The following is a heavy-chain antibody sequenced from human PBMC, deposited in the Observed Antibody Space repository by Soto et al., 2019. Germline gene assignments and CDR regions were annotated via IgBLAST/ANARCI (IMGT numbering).Heavy chain of an antibody. D-gene: IGHD3-3*01. Sequence: PSETLSLTCAVYGGSFSGYYWSWIRQPPGKGLEWIGEINHSGSTDYNPSLKSRVTISVDTSKNQFSLKLSSVTAADTAVYYCARETLRFLEWLSRYYYYGMDVWGQGTTVTVSS. CDR1: GGSFSGYY. J-gene: IGHJ6*02. CDR2: INHSGST. V-gene: IGHV4-34*01. CDR3: ARETLRFLEWLSRYYYYGMDV.